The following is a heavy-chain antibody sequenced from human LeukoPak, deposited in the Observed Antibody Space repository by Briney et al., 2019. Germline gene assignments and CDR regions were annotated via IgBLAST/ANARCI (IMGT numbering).Heavy chain of an antibody. Sequence: SVKVSCKASGGTFSSYAISWVRQAPGQGLEWMGGIIPIFGTANYAQKFQGRVTITADESTSTAHMELSSLRSEDTAVYYCARTLGYYYERIFDYWGQGTLVTVSS. CDR3: ARTLGYYYERIFDY. D-gene: IGHD3-22*01. CDR2: IIPIFGTA. CDR1: GGTFSSYA. J-gene: IGHJ4*02. V-gene: IGHV1-69*13.